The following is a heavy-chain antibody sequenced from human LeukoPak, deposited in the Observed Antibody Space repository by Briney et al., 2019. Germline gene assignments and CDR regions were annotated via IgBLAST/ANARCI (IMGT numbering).Heavy chain of an antibody. CDR2: IYYSGTT. J-gene: IGHJ4*02. D-gene: IGHD3/OR15-3a*01. Sequence: SETLSLACTVSGGSLRSSSYDRDWIRHSPGKGLEWIGSIYYSGTTYYNPSLKSRVTISVDTSKNHFSLRLSSVTAADTAVYFCTGHDFGTNYYFDYWGQGTLVTVSS. CDR1: GGSLRSSSYD. CDR3: TGHDFGTNYYFDY. V-gene: IGHV4-39*01.